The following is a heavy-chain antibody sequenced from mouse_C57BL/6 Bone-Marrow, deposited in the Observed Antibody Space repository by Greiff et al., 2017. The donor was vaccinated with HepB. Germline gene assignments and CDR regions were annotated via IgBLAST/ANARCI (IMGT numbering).Heavy chain of an antibody. CDR2: IDPSDSYT. CDR1: GYTFTSYW. J-gene: IGHJ4*01. CDR3: ARDGNYKAGYAMDY. V-gene: IGHV1-69*01. Sequence: QVQLQQPGAELVMPGASVKLSCKASGYTFTSYWMHWVKQRPGQGLEWIGEIDPSDSYTNYNQKSKGKSTLTVDKSSSTAYMQRSSLTSEDSAVYYCARDGNYKAGYAMDYWGQGTSVTVSS. D-gene: IGHD2-1*01.